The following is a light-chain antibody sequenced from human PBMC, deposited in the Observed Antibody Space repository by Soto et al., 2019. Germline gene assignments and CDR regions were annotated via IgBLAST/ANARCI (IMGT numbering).Light chain of an antibody. CDR2: GAS. CDR3: QQYGSSPPIT. Sequence: EIVLTQSPGTLSLSPGERATLSCRASQSVSSSYLAWYQQKPGQAPRLLIYGASSRATGIPDRFSGSGSGKVFNLTISRLEREDFAVYYCQQYGSSPPITFGQGTRLEIK. V-gene: IGKV3-20*01. CDR1: QSVSSSY. J-gene: IGKJ5*01.